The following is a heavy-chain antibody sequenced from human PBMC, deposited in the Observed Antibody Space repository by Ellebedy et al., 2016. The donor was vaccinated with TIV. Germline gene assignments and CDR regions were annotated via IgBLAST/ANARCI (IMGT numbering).Heavy chain of an antibody. D-gene: IGHD6-19*01. Sequence: GESLKISCAASGFTISHYAMAWVRQAPGTGLEWVSSVIVRGGTYYADSVKGRFTVSRDTSMNTLFLDLNSPRAEDTAVYYCARDSSSGWFTWGQGTLVTVSS. CDR2: VIVRGGT. V-gene: IGHV3-23*01. CDR3: ARDSSSGWFT. CDR1: GFTISHYA. J-gene: IGHJ5*02.